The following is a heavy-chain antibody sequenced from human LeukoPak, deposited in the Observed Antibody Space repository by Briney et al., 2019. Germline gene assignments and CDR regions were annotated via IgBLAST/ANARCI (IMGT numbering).Heavy chain of an antibody. Sequence: ASVKVSCKASGYTFTGYYMHWVRQAPGQGLEWTGRINPNSGGTNYAQKFQGRVTMTRDTSISTAYMELSRLRSDDTAVYYCAREKRVITFGGADGFDPWGQGTLVTVSS. J-gene: IGHJ5*02. D-gene: IGHD3-16*01. CDR3: AREKRVITFGGADGFDP. CDR2: INPNSGGT. CDR1: GYTFTGYY. V-gene: IGHV1-2*06.